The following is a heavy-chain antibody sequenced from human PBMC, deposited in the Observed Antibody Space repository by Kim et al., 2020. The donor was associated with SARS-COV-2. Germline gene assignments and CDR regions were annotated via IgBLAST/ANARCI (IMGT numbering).Heavy chain of an antibody. Sequence: SETLSLTCTVSGGSISSSSYYWGWIRQPPGKGLEWIGSIYYSGSTYYNPSLKSRVTISVDTSKNQFSLKLSSVTAADTAVYYCASSPQIYGMDVWGQGTTVTVSS. V-gene: IGHV4-39*07. J-gene: IGHJ6*02. CDR2: IYYSGST. CDR1: GGSISSSSYY. CDR3: ASSPQIYGMDV.